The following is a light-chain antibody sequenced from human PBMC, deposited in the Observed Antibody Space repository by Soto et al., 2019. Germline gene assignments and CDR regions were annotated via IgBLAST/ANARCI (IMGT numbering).Light chain of an antibody. CDR3: QSFDTSLSGVV. J-gene: IGLJ2*01. Sequence: QSVLTQPPSVSGAPGQSVTISCTGSSANIGAGYDVHWYQQLPGKAPKLLIYDNNNRPSGVPDRFSGSKSGTSASLAITRLQAEDEAGYFCQSFDTSLSGVVFGGGTKLTVL. CDR1: SANIGAGYD. CDR2: DNN. V-gene: IGLV1-40*01.